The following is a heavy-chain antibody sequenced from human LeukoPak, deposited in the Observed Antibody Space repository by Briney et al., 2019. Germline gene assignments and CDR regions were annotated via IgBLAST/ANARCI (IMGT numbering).Heavy chain of an antibody. J-gene: IGHJ4*02. V-gene: IGHV3-7*03. CDR2: IEKDGSKK. CDR1: RFTFSSYW. CDR3: AKGYFDWLFPFDY. Sequence: GGSLRLSCAASRFTFSSYWMSWVRQAPGRGLEWVANIEKDGSKKNYADSVKGRFTISRDNAKNSLYLQMNSLRAEDTALYYCAKGYFDWLFPFDYWGQGTLVTVSS. D-gene: IGHD3-9*01.